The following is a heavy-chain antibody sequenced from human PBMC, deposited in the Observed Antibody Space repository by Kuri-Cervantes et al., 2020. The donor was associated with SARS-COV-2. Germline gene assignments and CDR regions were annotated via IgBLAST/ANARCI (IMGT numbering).Heavy chain of an antibody. CDR1: GGTFSSYT. V-gene: IGHV1-46*01. D-gene: IGHD3-10*01. CDR2: INPSGGST. J-gene: IGHJ6*02. CDR3: ARGTNLYYGSGSYPAPYYYYGMDV. Sequence: ASVKVSCKASGGTFSSYTISWVRQAPGQGLEWMGIINPSGGSTSYAQKFQGRVTMTRDTSTSTVYMELSSLRSEDTAVYYCARGTNLYYGSGSYPAPYYYYGMDVWGQGTTVTVSS.